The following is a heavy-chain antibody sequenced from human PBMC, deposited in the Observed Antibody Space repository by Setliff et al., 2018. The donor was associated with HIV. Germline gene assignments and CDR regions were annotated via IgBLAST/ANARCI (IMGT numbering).Heavy chain of an antibody. CDR1: GYTFTNYD. V-gene: IGHV1-8*02. CDR2: MNPNSGDT. CDR3: ARGPMIARVFDY. Sequence: ASVKVSCKASGYTFTNYDINWVRQATGQGLEWMGWMNPNSGDTGYAQNFQGRVTMTRNTSISTAYMELTSLRSEDTAVYYCARGPMIARVFDYWGQGTLVTVSS. J-gene: IGHJ4*02. D-gene: IGHD3-22*01.